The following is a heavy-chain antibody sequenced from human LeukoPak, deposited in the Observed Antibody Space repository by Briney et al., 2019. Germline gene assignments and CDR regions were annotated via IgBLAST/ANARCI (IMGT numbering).Heavy chain of an antibody. V-gene: IGHV1-3*03. CDR3: ARGKVGIAAAGGAFDI. J-gene: IGHJ3*02. Sequence: ASVKVSCKASGYTFTSYAMHWVRQAPGQRLEWMGLINAGNGNTKYSQEFQGRVTITRDTSASTAYMELSSMRSEDMAVYYCARGKVGIAAAGGAFDIWGQGTMVTVSS. CDR1: GYTFTSYA. D-gene: IGHD6-13*01. CDR2: INAGNGNT.